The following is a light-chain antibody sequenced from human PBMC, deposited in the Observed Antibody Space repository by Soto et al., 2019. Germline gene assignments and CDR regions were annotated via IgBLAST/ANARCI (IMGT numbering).Light chain of an antibody. CDR3: QQFSSYPLT. J-gene: IGKJ4*01. Sequence: EFVLTLSPVTLFLFPGDRATLSRRAVQTVRNNYVARYQPKPGQAPRLLIYEASSRATGIPDRFSGGGSGTDFTLTISRMEPEDFAVYSCQQFSSYPLTFGGGTKLDIK. CDR1: QTVRNNY. V-gene: IGKV3-20*01. CDR2: EAS.